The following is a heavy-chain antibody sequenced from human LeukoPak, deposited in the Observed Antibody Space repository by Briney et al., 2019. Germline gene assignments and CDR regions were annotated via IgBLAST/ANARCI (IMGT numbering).Heavy chain of an antibody. D-gene: IGHD3-3*01. V-gene: IGHV3-48*04. CDR1: GFTFSSYS. Sequence: GGSLRLSCAASGFTFSSYSMNWVRQAPGKGLEWVSYISSRSSNIYYADSVKGRFTISRDNTKNSLYLQMNSLRAEDTAVFYCARDQYDTWSRRGNFDSWGQGTLVIVSS. CDR3: ARDQYDTWSRRGNFDS. J-gene: IGHJ4*02. CDR2: ISSRSSNI.